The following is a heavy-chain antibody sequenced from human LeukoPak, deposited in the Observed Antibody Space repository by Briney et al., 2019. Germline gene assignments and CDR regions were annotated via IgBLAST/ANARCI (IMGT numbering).Heavy chain of an antibody. D-gene: IGHD6-13*01. J-gene: IGHJ5*02. CDR2: MRVSGSNP. CDR1: GFTVSSNY. CDR3: AKENLLPAGGTVGS. V-gene: IGHV3-23*01. Sequence: GSLRLSCAASGFTVSSNYMSWVRQAPGKGLEWVSSMRVSGSNPFYTDSVKGRFTISRDNYKNTLDLQMDSLRAEDTAIYYCAKENLLPAGGTVGSWGQGTLVTVSS.